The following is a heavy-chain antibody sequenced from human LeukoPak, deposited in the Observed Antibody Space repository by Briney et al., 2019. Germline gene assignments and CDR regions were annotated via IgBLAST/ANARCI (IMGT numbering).Heavy chain of an antibody. J-gene: IGHJ4*02. CDR2: ISGSGDAI. CDR3: ASLYDSTGFCFDY. D-gene: IGHD3-22*01. CDR1: GFRFSDYY. V-gene: IGHV3-11*01. Sequence: GGSLRLSCVVSGFRFSDYYMSWVRQTPGKGLELISYISGSGDAIYYTDSVKGRFTISRDNAKNSLYLQLDNLSAEDTAFYYCASLYDSTGFCFDYWGQGALVTVS.